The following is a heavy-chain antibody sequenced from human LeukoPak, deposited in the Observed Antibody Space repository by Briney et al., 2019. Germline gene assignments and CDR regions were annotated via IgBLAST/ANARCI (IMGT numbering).Heavy chain of an antibody. CDR2: ISYDGSNK. D-gene: IGHD1-26*01. Sequence: PGGSLRLSCAASGFTFSSYGMHWVRQAPGKGLEWVAVISYDGSNKYYADSVKGRFTISRDNSKNTLYLQMNSLRAEDTAVYYCARPLPYSGSYYAYWGQGTLVTVSS. J-gene: IGHJ4*02. CDR1: GFTFSSYG. V-gene: IGHV3-30*03. CDR3: ARPLPYSGSYYAY.